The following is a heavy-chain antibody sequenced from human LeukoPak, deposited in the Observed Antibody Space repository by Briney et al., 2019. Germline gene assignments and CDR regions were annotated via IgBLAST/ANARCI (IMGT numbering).Heavy chain of an antibody. CDR3: TKAAGYLAY. J-gene: IGHJ4*02. Sequence: GGSLRLSCAASGFTFSSSGIVWVRQAPGKGLEWVSGISGSGGVTYYGDSVKGRFTISRDNSKNTVYLQMNSLRGDDTAVYHCTKAAGYLAYWGQGALVTVSS. CDR1: GFTFSSSG. D-gene: IGHD3-9*01. V-gene: IGHV3-23*01. CDR2: ISGSGGVT.